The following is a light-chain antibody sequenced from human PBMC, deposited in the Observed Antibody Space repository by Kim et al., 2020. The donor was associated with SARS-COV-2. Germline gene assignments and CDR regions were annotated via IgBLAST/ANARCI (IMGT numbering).Light chain of an antibody. CDR1: QSVSNN. CDR3: QQYSKWRT. J-gene: IGKJ1*01. V-gene: IGKV3-15*01. Sequence: SVSPGERATLSCRASQSVSNNLAWYQQKPGQAPRLLMYDAPTRATGIPARFSGSGSGTEFTLTISSLQSEDFAVYYCQQYSKWRTFGQGTKVDIK. CDR2: DAP.